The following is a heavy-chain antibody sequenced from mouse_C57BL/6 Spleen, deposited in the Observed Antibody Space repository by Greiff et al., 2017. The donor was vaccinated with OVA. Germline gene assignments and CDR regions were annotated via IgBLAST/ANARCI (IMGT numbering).Heavy chain of an antibody. J-gene: IGHJ2*01. Sequence: VQLKQSGPVLVKPGASVKMSCKASGYTFTDYYMNWVKQSHGKSLEWIGVINPYNGGTSYNQKFKGKATLTVDKSSSTAYMELNSLTSEDSAVYYCARSYYDGYPPFGYWGQGTTLTVSS. V-gene: IGHV1-19*01. D-gene: IGHD2-3*01. CDR2: INPYNGGT. CDR1: GYTFTDYY. CDR3: ARSYYDGYPPFGY.